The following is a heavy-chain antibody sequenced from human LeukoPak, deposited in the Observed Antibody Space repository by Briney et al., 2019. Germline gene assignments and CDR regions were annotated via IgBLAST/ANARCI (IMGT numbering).Heavy chain of an antibody. CDR1: RFTFSIYA. CDR3: ANTRGDTLMNMIFDY. V-gene: IGHV3-23*01. CDR2: TTGSGGST. D-gene: IGHD3-22*01. J-gene: IGHJ4*02. Sequence: PGGSLRLSCAASRFTFSIYAMSWVRQAPGKGLEWVSATTGSGGSTWYADSVKGRSTISRDNSKNTLYLQTNSLRAEDTAVYYCANTRGDTLMNMIFDYWGQGTLVTVSS.